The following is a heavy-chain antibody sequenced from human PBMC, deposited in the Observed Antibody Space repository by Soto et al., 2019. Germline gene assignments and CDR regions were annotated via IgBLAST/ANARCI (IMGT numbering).Heavy chain of an antibody. CDR3: AGQYYGGLFDY. Sequence: SETLSLTCTVSGGSISSSSYYWGWIRQPPGKGLEWIGSIYYSGSTYYNPSLKSRVTISVDTSKNQFSLKLSSVTAADTAVYYCAGQYYGGLFDYWGQGTLVTVSS. J-gene: IGHJ4*02. CDR1: GGSISSSSYY. V-gene: IGHV4-39*01. D-gene: IGHD4-17*01. CDR2: IYYSGST.